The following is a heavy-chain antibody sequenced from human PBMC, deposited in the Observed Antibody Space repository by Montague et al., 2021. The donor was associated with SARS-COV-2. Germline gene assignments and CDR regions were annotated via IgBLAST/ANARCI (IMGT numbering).Heavy chain of an antibody. CDR3: AREGRGEQWLVRAFDI. CDR2: MSSSGSTI. V-gene: IGHV3-48*03. D-gene: IGHD6-19*01. CDR1: GFTFSSYE. J-gene: IGHJ3*02. Sequence: RLSCAASGFTFSSYEMNWVRQAPGKGLEWVSNMSSSGSTIYYADSVKXXXTISRDNAKNSLYLQMNSLRAEDTAVYYCAREGRGEQWLVRAFDIWGQGTMVTVSS.